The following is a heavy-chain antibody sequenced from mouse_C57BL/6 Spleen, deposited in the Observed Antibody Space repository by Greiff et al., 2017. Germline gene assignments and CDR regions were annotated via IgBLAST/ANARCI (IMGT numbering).Heavy chain of an antibody. CDR1: GFTFSSYG. Sequence: EVKLMEPGGDLVKPGGSLKLSCAASGFTFSSYGMSWFRQTPDKRLEWVATISSGGSYTYYPASGKGRFPIYRDNAKNIRYLQMSSLKSEDTAMYYCARHDYYGSSYVGFAYWGQGTLVTVSA. J-gene: IGHJ3*01. CDR2: ISSGGSYT. D-gene: IGHD1-1*01. V-gene: IGHV5-6*01. CDR3: ARHDYYGSSYVGFAY.